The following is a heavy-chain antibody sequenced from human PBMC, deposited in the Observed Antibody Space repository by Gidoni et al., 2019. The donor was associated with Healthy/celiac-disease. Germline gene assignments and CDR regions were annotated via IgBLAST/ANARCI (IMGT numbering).Heavy chain of an antibody. CDR1: GCARHTSGVC. CDR3: AHLYCSSTSCPRRFDAFDI. D-gene: IGHD2-2*01. V-gene: IGHV2-5*02. Sequence: QITLKESGPTLVKPTQTLTLTCTFSGCARHTSGVCVVWIRQTPGKALEWLALIYWDDDTRYSPSLKSRLTITKDTSKHQVVLTMTNMDPVETATYYCAHLYCSSTSCPRRFDAFDIWGQGTMVTVSS. J-gene: IGHJ3*02. CDR2: IYWDDDT.